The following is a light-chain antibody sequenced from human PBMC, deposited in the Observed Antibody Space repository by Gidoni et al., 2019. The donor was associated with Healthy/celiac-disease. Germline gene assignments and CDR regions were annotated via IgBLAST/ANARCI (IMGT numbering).Light chain of an antibody. V-gene: IGKV1-8*01. Sequence: LRITPSPSSLSASTGDRVTITCRASQGISSYLAWYQQKPGKAPKLLIYAASTLQSGVPSRFSGSGSGTDFTLTISCLQSEDFATYYCQQYYSYPRTFGQGTKVEIK. CDR3: QQYYSYPRT. CDR1: QGISSY. CDR2: AAS. J-gene: IGKJ1*01.